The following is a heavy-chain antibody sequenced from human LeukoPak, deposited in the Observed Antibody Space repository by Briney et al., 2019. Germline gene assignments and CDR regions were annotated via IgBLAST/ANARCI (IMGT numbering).Heavy chain of an antibody. Sequence: SETLSPTCTVSGGSISSYYWNWIRQPPGKGLEWVGYIYYSGSTNYNPSLKSRVTISVDTSKNQFSLKLSSVTAADTAVYYCARGADSSGYYSIFYFDYWGQGTLVTVSS. CDR1: GGSISSYY. CDR3: ARGADSSGYYSIFYFDY. V-gene: IGHV4-59*01. D-gene: IGHD3-22*01. J-gene: IGHJ4*02. CDR2: IYYSGST.